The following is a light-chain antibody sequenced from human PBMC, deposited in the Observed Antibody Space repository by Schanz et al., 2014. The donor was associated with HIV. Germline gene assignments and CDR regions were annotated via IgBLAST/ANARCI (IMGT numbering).Light chain of an antibody. CDR1: QTINNL. CDR3: QQYNTYWT. CDR2: KAS. J-gene: IGKJ1*01. V-gene: IGKV1-5*03. Sequence: EIQMTQSPSTLSASVRDRGTITCRARQTINNLVAWYQQKSRKAPKLLSYKASTLESGVPSRFSGSGSGTEFTLTISSLQSDDFATYYCQQYNTYWTFGQGTKVEIK.